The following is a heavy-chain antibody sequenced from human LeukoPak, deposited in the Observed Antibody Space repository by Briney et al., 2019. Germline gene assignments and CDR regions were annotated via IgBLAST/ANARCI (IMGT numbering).Heavy chain of an antibody. J-gene: IGHJ4*02. CDR2: IYYSGLT. D-gene: IGHD3-10*01. V-gene: IGHV4-39*01. CDR1: GGSISSSTYY. Sequence: SETLSLTCTVSGGSISSSTYYWGWIRQPPGKGLEWIGSIYYSGLTYYNPSLESRVTISVDTSKNQFSLKLSSVTAADTAIYYCAKHYMGSSYNRGLDYWGQGTLVTVSS. CDR3: AKHYMGSSYNRGLDY.